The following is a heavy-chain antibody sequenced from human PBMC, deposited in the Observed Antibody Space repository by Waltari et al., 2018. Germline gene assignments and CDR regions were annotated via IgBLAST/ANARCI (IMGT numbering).Heavy chain of an antibody. CDR2: IYHSGST. D-gene: IGHD2-2*01. J-gene: IGHJ5*02. CDR1: GGSISSGGYS. CDR3: ARVAISLHCSSTSCHKKGWFDP. V-gene: IGHV4-30-2*01. Sequence: QLQLQESGSGLVKPSQTLSLTCAVSGGSISSGGYSWSWIRQPPGKGLEWIGYIYHSGSTYYNPSLKSRVTISVDRSKNQFSLKLSSVTAADTAVYYCARVAISLHCSSTSCHKKGWFDPWGQGTLVTVSS.